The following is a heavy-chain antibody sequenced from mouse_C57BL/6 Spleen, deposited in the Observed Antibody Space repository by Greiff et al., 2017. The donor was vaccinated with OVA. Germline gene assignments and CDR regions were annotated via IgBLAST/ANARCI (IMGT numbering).Heavy chain of an antibody. CDR3: AREGRDFDY. CDR2: ISDGGSYT. V-gene: IGHV5-4*01. CDR1: GFTFSSYA. J-gene: IGHJ2*01. Sequence: EVKVVESGGGLVKPGGSLKLSCAASGFTFSSYAMSWVRQTPEKRLEWVATISDGGSYTYYPDNVKGRFTISRDNAKNNLYLQMSHLKSEDTAMYYCAREGRDFDYWGQGTTLTVSS.